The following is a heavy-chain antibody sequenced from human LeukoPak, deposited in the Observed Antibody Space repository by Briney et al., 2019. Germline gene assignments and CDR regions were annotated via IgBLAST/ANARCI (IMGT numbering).Heavy chain of an antibody. CDR3: ARHIGGGIEDMDV. J-gene: IGHJ6*03. CDR1: GGSIGTYY. Sequence: SETLSLTCTVSGGSIGTYYWSWIRQSPGKGLEWIGYIYVTGTRYNPYLQSRITISVDRSRNQFFLKMSSVTAADTAVYYCARHIGGGIEDMDVWGKGTKVIVSS. D-gene: IGHD3-16*02. CDR2: IYVTGT. V-gene: IGHV4-59*08.